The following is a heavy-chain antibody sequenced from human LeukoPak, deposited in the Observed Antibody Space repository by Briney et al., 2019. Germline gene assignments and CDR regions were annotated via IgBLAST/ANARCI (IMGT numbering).Heavy chain of an antibody. Sequence: GESLKISCKGSGYSFTSYWIAWVRQMPGRGLEWMGVIYPGDSDTRYSPSFQGQVTISADKSITTAYLQWSSLGASDTAIYYCARRGNYYFDSWGQGTLVTVSS. CDR3: ARRGNYYFDS. J-gene: IGHJ4*02. V-gene: IGHV5-51*01. D-gene: IGHD3-10*01. CDR1: GYSFTSYW. CDR2: IYPGDSDT.